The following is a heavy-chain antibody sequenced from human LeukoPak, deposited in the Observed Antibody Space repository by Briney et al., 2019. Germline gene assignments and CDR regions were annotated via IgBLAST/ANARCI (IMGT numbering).Heavy chain of an antibody. Sequence: PGGSLRLSCAASGFTFSSYAMSWVRQAPGKGLEWVSVIYAGGTTYYADSVKGRFTISRDNSRNTVYLQMNSLRVEDTAIYYCAREFDWSGHMHYWGHGTQVTVSS. CDR3: AREFDWSGHMHY. V-gene: IGHV3-23*03. J-gene: IGHJ4*01. D-gene: IGHD3-3*01. CDR2: IYAGGTT. CDR1: GFTFSSYA.